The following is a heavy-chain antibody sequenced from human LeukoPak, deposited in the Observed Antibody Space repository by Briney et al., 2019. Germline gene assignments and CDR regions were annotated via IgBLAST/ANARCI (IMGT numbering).Heavy chain of an antibody. D-gene: IGHD6-19*01. J-gene: IGHJ6*03. CDR2: IYYSGST. CDR3: ARLGRVMGGGLIGSGWTAKGYYYYYMDV. Sequence: KASETLSLTCTVSGGSISSSSYYWGWIRQPPGKGLEWIGSIYYSGSTNYNPSLKSRVTISVDTSKNQFSLKLSSVTAADTAVYYCARLGRVMGGGLIGSGWTAKGYYYYYMDVWGKGTTVTISS. CDR1: GGSISSSSYY. V-gene: IGHV4-39*07.